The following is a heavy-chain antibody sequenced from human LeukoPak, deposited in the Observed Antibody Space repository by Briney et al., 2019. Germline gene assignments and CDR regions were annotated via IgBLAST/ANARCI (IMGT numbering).Heavy chain of an antibody. D-gene: IGHD6-13*01. J-gene: IGHJ4*02. CDR3: ARHSSSWYRPRGCFDY. CDR2: INHSGST. V-gene: IGHV4-34*01. Sequence: SETLSLTCAVYGGSFSGYYWSWIRQPPGKGLEWIGEINHSGSTNYNPSLKSRVTISVDTSKNQFSLKLSSVTAADTAVYYCARHSSSWYRPRGCFDYWGQGTLVTVSS. CDR1: GGSFSGYY.